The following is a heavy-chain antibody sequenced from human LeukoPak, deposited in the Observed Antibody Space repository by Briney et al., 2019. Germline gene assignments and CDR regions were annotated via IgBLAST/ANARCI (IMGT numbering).Heavy chain of an antibody. CDR1: GGSFSGYY. Sequence: PSETLSLTCAVYGGSFSGYYWSWIRQPPGKGLEWIGEINHSGSTNYNPSLKSRVTISVDTSKNQFSLKLSSVTAADTAAYYCARDQSGSYDFDYWGQGTLVTVSS. CDR2: INHSGST. J-gene: IGHJ4*02. V-gene: IGHV4-34*01. D-gene: IGHD1-26*01. CDR3: ARDQSGSYDFDY.